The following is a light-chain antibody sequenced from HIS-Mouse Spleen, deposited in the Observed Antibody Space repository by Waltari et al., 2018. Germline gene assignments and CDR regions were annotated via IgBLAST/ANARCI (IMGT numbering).Light chain of an antibody. CDR1: SSNIGSNY. V-gene: IGLV1-47*01. CDR3: AAWDDSLSGPV. Sequence: QSVLTQPPSASGTPGQRVTISCSGSSSNIGSNYVYWYQQLPGTAPNLLIYRNNQPPSGVPDRFAGSKSGTSASLAISGLRSEDEADYYCAAWDDSLSGPVFGGGTKLTVL. J-gene: IGLJ3*02. CDR2: RNN.